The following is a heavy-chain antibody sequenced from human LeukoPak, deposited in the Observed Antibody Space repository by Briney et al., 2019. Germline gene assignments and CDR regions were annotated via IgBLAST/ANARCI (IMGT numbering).Heavy chain of an antibody. D-gene: IGHD3-22*01. Sequence: SQTLSLTCTVSGGSISSGGYYWSWIRQHPGKGLEWIGYIYYSGSTYYNPSLKSRVAISVDTSKNQFSLKLSSVTAADTAVYYCARHYYYDSSGYRSDAFDIWGQGTMVTVSS. CDR3: ARHYYYDSSGYRSDAFDI. CDR2: IYYSGST. CDR1: GGSISSGGYY. V-gene: IGHV4-31*03. J-gene: IGHJ3*02.